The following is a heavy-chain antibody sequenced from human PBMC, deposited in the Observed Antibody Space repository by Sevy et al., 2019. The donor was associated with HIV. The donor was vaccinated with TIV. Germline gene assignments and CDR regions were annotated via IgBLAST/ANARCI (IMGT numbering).Heavy chain of an antibody. D-gene: IGHD3-22*01. V-gene: IGHV3-66*01. CDR1: GLSVSDNY. Sequence: GGSLRLSCAASGLSVSDNYMNWVRQAPGKGLELVSVIYSDGRTYYADSVKGRFTISRDNSKNTLYLHMNNLRPEDTAVYYCARDRYYDASGYYYYYYGMDVLGPRDHGHRLL. CDR2: IYSDGRT. J-gene: IGHJ6*02. CDR3: ARDRYYDASGYYYYYYGMDV.